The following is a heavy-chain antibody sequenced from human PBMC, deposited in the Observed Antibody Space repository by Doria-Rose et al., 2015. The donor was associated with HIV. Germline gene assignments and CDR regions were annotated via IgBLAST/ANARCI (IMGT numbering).Heavy chain of an antibody. V-gene: IGHV2-26*01. CDR2: IFSDDER. CDR3: ARIKSSRWYHKYYFDF. D-gene: IGHD6-13*01. Sequence: SGPVLVKPTETLTLTCTVSGVSLSSPGMGVSWIRQPPGKALAWLANIFSDDERSYKTSRKSRLTISRGTSKSQVVLTMTDMDPVDTATYYCARIKSSRWYHKYYFDFWGQGTLVIVSA. J-gene: IGHJ4*02. CDR1: GVSLSSPGMG.